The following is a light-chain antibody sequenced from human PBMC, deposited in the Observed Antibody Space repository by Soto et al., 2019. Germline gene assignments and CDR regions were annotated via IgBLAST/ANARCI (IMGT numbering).Light chain of an antibody. J-gene: IGKJ3*01. CDR3: QQDGSSPIFT. CDR2: DSS. V-gene: IGKV3-20*01. CDR1: QSISSSY. Sequence: EIVLTQSPGTLSLSPGERATLSCRATQSISSSYLAWYQQQPGQAPRLLIYDSSSRATGIPDRFSGSGFGTDFTFTISRLEPEGFGVYYCQQDGSSPIFTFGPGTIVDI.